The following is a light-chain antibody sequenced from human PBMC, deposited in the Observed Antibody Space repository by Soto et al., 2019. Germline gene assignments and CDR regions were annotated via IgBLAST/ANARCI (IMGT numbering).Light chain of an antibody. CDR2: EGN. Sequence: QSVLTQPASVSGSPGRSITISCTGTSRDVGSYNLASWYQQHPGKAPKLMIYEGNKRPSGVSNRFSASKSRNTASLTISGLQAEDEAHYFCCAYAGSHTLIFGG. V-gene: IGLV2-23*01. CDR3: CAYAGSHTLI. J-gene: IGLJ2*01. CDR1: SRDVGSYNL.